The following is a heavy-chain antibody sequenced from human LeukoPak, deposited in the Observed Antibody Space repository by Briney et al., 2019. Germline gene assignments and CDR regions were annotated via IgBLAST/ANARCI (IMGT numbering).Heavy chain of an antibody. CDR2: ISSIGSTI. V-gene: IGHV3-11*01. CDR3: ARGTSRSGWYGYYYYGMDV. CDR1: GFTFSDYY. J-gene: IGHJ6*02. Sequence: GGSLRLSCAASGFTFSDYYMSWIRQAPGKGLEWVSYISSIGSTIYYADSVKGRFTISRDNAKNSLYLQMNSLRAEDTAVYYCARGTSRSGWYGYYYYGMDVWGQGTTVTVSS. D-gene: IGHD6-19*01.